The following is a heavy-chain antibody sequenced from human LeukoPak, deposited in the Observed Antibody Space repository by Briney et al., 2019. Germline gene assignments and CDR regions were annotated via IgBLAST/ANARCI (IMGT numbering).Heavy chain of an antibody. J-gene: IGHJ4*02. CDR1: GYTFTSYD. CDR3: ARVRSYSGYDYYFDY. CDR2: MNPNSGNT. Sequence: ASVKVSCKASGYTFTSYDINWVRQATGQGLEWMGWMNPNSGNTGYAQKFQGRVTITRNTSISTAYMELSSLRSEDTAVYYCARVRSYSGYDYYFDYWGQGTLVTVSS. V-gene: IGHV1-8*03. D-gene: IGHD5-12*01.